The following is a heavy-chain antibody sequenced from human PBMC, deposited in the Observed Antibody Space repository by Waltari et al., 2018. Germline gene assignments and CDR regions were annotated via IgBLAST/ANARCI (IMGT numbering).Heavy chain of an antibody. CDR2: IYWNDDK. J-gene: IGHJ4*02. CDR3: AHAYDVLSGYFDN. CDR1: GFSLTTRDVG. D-gene: IGHD3-9*01. Sequence: QITLKESGPTLLKPTQPLTLTCTFSGFSLTTRDVGVGWVRQPPGKALERLALIYWNDDKRFNPSLSSRLTITKDTSENQVVLTMTHMDPVDTATYYCAHAYDVLSGYFDNWGQGTLVTVSS. V-gene: IGHV2-5*01.